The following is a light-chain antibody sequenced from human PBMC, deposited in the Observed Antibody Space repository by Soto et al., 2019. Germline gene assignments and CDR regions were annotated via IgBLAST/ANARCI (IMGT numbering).Light chain of an antibody. CDR3: QQRSNWPSIT. CDR2: DAS. Sequence: EIVLTQSPGTLSLSPGERATLSCRASQSVSSYLAWYQQKPGQAPRLVIYDASTRATGIPARFSGSGSGTDFTLSISSLEPEDSAVYYCQQRSNWPSITFGQGTRLEIK. J-gene: IGKJ5*01. CDR1: QSVSSY. V-gene: IGKV3-11*01.